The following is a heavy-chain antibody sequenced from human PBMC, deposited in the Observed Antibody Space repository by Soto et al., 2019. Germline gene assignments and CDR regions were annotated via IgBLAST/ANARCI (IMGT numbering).Heavy chain of an antibody. Sequence: QVQLVESGGGVVQPGRSLRLSCAASGFTFSSYGMHWVRQAPGKGLERVAVIWYDGSNKYYADSVKGRFTISRDNSKNTLYLQMNSLRAEDTAVYYCARDRGNSVANPWYFDLWGRGTLVTVSS. D-gene: IGHD5-12*01. CDR1: GFTFSSYG. CDR3: ARDRGNSVANPWYFDL. J-gene: IGHJ2*01. CDR2: IWYDGSNK. V-gene: IGHV3-33*01.